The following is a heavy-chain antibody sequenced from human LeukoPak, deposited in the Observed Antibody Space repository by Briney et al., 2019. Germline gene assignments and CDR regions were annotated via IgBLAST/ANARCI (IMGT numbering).Heavy chain of an antibody. CDR2: IYHSGST. V-gene: IGHV4-38-2*02. Sequence: SETLFLTCTVSGYSISSGYYWGWIRQPPGKGLEWIGSIYHSGSTYYNPSLKSRVTISVDTSKNQFSLKLSSVTAADTAVYYCARASRPNWFDPWGQGTLVTVSS. D-gene: IGHD2-2*01. CDR1: GYSISSGYY. J-gene: IGHJ5*02. CDR3: ARASRPNWFDP.